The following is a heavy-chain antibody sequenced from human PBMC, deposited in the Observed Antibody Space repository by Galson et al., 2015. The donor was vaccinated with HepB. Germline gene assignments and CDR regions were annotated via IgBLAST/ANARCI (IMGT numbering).Heavy chain of an antibody. D-gene: IGHD4-23*01. CDR1: GDSLNAVA. Sequence: SVKVSCKVIGDSLNAVAMHWVRQTPTKGLEWVGGYDPEEGETVYAEEFQGRVTMTEDTTTDTAYIELSSLRSEDTALFYCATDTDGGSYSYGMDVWGQGTTVTVSS. CDR2: YDPEEGET. CDR3: ATDTDGGSYSYGMDV. V-gene: IGHV1-24*01. J-gene: IGHJ6*02.